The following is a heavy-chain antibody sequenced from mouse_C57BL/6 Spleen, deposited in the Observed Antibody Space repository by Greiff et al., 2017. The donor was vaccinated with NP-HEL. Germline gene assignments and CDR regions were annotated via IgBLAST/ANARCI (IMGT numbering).Heavy chain of an antibody. CDR2: INPNNGGT. J-gene: IGHJ2*01. CDR1: GYTFTDYN. D-gene: IGHD1-1*01. Sequence: EVQLQQSGPELVKPGASVKMSCKASGYTFTDYNMHWVKQSHGKSLEWIGYINPNNGGTSYNQKFKGKATLTVNKSSSTAYMELRSLTSEDSAVYYCARVAGSRGGYFDYWGQGTTLTVSS. V-gene: IGHV1-22*01. CDR3: ARVAGSRGGYFDY.